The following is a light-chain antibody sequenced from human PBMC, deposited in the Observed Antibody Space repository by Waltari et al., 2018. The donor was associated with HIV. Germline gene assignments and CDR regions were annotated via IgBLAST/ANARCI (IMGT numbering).Light chain of an antibody. Sequence: QSVLTQPPSASGTPGHSVTISCSGSSSNIGSNFVYWYQQLPGAAPKLLIYRNNQRPSGVPDRFPGSKSGTSASLAISGLRSEDEADYYCAAWDDSLREVFGGGTKLTVL. J-gene: IGLJ3*02. CDR2: RNN. CDR1: SSNIGSNF. CDR3: AAWDDSLREV. V-gene: IGLV1-47*01.